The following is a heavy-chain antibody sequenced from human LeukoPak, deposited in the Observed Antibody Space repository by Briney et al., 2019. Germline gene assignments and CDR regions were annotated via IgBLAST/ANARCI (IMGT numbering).Heavy chain of an antibody. Sequence: SETLSLTCAVYGGSFSGYYWSWIRQPPGKGLEWIGEINHSGSTNYNPSLKSRVTISVDTSKNQFSLKLSSVTAADTAVYYCARGEIVATVSHYYYYMDVWGKGTTVTISS. CDR1: GGSFSGYY. CDR2: INHSGST. V-gene: IGHV4-34*01. D-gene: IGHD5-12*01. CDR3: ARGEIVATVSHYYYYMDV. J-gene: IGHJ6*03.